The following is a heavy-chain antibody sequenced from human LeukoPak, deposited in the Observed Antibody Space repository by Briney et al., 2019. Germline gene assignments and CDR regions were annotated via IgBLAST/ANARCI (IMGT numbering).Heavy chain of an antibody. CDR2: INPSGGST. Sequence: ASVKVSCKASGYTFTSYYMHWVRHAPGQGLEWMGIINPSGGSTSYAQKFQGRVTMTRDTSTSTVYMELSSLRSEDTALYYCARERSLLVVTNDGDASEIWPQGTRVTVSS. CDR3: ARERSLLVVTNDGDASEI. J-gene: IGHJ3*02. D-gene: IGHD2-21*02. CDR1: GYTFTSYY. V-gene: IGHV1-46*01.